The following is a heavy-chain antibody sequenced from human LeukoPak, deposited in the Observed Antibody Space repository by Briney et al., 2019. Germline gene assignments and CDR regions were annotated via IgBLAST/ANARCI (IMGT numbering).Heavy chain of an antibody. Sequence: PSETLSLTCTVSGGSIRSSSYYWGWIRQPPGKGLEWIGNIYYSGSTYYNPSLKGRVTISVDTSKNQFSLKLSSVTAADTAMYFCAREIRVAARRFDYWGQGTLLTVSP. CDR1: GGSIRSSSYY. CDR3: AREIRVAARRFDY. D-gene: IGHD6-6*01. CDR2: IYYSGST. J-gene: IGHJ4*02. V-gene: IGHV4-39*07.